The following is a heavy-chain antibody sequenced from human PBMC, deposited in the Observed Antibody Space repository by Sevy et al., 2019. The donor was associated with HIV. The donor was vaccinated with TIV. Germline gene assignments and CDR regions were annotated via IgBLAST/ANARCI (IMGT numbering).Heavy chain of an antibody. CDR2: IYSGDKT. Sequence: GGSLRLSCAASGFGVSDTYMSWVRQAPGKGLEWVSVIYSGDKTYHADSVKGRFTISRDSSKNTIYLQLNSLRTEDTAVYYCARLNVYYYDDDGYYTTGNAFDIWGQGTMVTVSS. V-gene: IGHV3-53*01. CDR3: ARLNVYYYDDDGYYTTGNAFDI. D-gene: IGHD3-22*01. CDR1: GFGVSDTY. J-gene: IGHJ3*02.